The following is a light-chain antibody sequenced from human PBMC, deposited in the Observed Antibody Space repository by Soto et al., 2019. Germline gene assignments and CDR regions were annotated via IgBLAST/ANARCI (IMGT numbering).Light chain of an antibody. V-gene: IGLV2-11*01. J-gene: IGLJ1*01. Sequence: QSVLTQPRSVSGSPGQSVATSCTGTSSDVGGYNYVSWYQQHPGKAPKLIIYDVTKRPSGVPDRFSGSSSGNTASLTISGLHAEDEADYYCSSYTSSSTYVFGTGTKVTVL. CDR1: SSDVGGYNY. CDR3: SSYTSSSTYV. CDR2: DVT.